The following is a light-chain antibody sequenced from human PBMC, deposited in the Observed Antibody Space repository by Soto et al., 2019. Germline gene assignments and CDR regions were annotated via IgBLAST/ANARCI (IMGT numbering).Light chain of an antibody. CDR2: GAS. V-gene: IGKV3-15*01. CDR1: QGISK. Sequence: GDRVTITCRASQGISKLAWYQQKPGQAPRLLIYGASTRATGIPVRFSGSGSGTEFTLTITSLQSEDFAVYYCQEYNNWHPITFGGGTKVDIK. CDR3: QEYNNWHPIT. J-gene: IGKJ4*01.